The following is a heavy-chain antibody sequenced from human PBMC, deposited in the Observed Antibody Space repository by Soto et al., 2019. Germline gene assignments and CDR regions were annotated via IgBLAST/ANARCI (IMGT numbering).Heavy chain of an antibody. D-gene: IGHD1-26*01. CDR2: ISWNSGSI. V-gene: IGHV3-9*01. Sequence: EVQLVESGGGLVQPGRSLRLSCAASGFTFDDYAMHWVRQAPGKGLEWVSGISWNSGSIGYADSVKGRFTISRDNAKNSLYLQMNSLRAEDTALYYCAKGGISRASIVGATDPLFYWGQGTLVTVSS. CDR3: AKGGISRASIVGATDPLFY. J-gene: IGHJ4*02. CDR1: GFTFDDYA.